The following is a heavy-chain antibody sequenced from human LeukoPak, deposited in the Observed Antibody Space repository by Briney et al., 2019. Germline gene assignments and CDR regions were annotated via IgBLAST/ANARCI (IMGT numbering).Heavy chain of an antibody. V-gene: IGHV4-59*08. CDR2: IYYSGST. J-gene: IGHJ5*02. CDR1: GGSISSYY. CDR3: ARQLTTVTLFNWFDP. Sequence: SETLSLTCTVSGGSISSYYWSWIRQPPGKGLEWIGYIYYSGSTNYNPSLKSRVTISVDTSKNQFSLKLSSVTAADTAVYYCARQLTTVTLFNWFDPWGQGTLVTVSS. D-gene: IGHD4-17*01.